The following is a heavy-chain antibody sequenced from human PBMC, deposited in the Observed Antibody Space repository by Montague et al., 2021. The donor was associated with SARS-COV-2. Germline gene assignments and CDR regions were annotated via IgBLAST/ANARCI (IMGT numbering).Heavy chain of an antibody. CDR3: ARDRSTMIRGVMAY. CDR1: GYTLDSYG. V-gene: IGHV1-18*01. D-gene: IGHD3-10*01. Sequence: SVKVSCKACGYTLDSYGISWVRQAPGQGLEWMGWISGYNGDPHVXQKXQGRVTMTTDTSTSTAYMELRSLRSDDTAVYFCARDRSTMIRGVMAYWGQGTRVTVSS. J-gene: IGHJ4*02. CDR2: ISGYNGDP.